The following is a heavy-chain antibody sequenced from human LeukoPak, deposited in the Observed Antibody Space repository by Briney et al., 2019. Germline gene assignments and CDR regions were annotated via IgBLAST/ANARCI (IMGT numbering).Heavy chain of an antibody. CDR3: ARDRRLLWFGERPPTGWYFDL. CDR1: GGAFSSYA. D-gene: IGHD3-10*01. Sequence: SVKVSCKASGGAFSSYAISWVRQAPGQGLEWMGGIIPIFGTANYAQKFQGRVTITADESTSTAYMELSSLRSEDTAVYYCARDRRLLWFGERPPTGWYFDLWGRGTLVTVSS. CDR2: IIPIFGTA. J-gene: IGHJ2*01. V-gene: IGHV1-69*13.